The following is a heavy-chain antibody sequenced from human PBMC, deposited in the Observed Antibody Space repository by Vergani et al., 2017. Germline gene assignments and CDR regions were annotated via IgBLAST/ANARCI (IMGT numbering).Heavy chain of an antibody. CDR1: GDSIISRSYY. D-gene: IGHD3-16*01. CDR3: ASGKYYSDSTSHFRGRYFDV. CDR2: IYKSGNG. Sequence: QMQLQESGPGLVKASETLSLTCTVSGDSIISRSYYWGWIRQPPGKGLGWIGSIYKSGNGDSSSSLKSRVTISADTSKNQFSLRRRSVTAADTAVYYCASGKYYSDSTSHFRGRYFDVWGRGTLVTVPS. J-gene: IGHJ2*01. V-gene: IGHV4-39*01.